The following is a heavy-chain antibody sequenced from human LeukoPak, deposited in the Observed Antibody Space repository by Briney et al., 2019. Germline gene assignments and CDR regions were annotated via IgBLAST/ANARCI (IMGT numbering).Heavy chain of an antibody. V-gene: IGHV3-64*04. CDR1: GFIFGNYD. CDR2: ISSNGDST. Sequence: GGSLRLSCSASGFIFGNYDMHWVRQAPGKGLEYVSVISSNGDSTYYADSVKGRFTISRDNSKNTLYLQMNSLRAEDTAVYYCAREVRSYGSDYFDYWGQGTLVTVSS. CDR3: AREVRSYGSDYFDY. D-gene: IGHD3-10*01. J-gene: IGHJ4*02.